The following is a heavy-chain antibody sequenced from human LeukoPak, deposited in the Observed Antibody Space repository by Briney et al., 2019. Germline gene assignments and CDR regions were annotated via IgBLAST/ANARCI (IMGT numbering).Heavy chain of an antibody. V-gene: IGHV3-53*01. Sequence: GGSLRLSCAASGFTVSTNYMSWVRQAPGKGLEWVSVIYSGGSTYYSDSVKGRFTISRDNSKNTLYLQMNSLRAEDTAVYYCARERINSYGSPFGYWGQGTLVTVSS. CDR1: GFTVSTNY. J-gene: IGHJ4*02. CDR3: ARERINSYGSPFGY. CDR2: IYSGGST. D-gene: IGHD5-18*01.